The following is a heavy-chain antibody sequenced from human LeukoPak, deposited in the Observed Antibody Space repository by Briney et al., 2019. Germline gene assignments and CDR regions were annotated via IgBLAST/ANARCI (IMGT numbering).Heavy chain of an antibody. CDR2: IIPIFGTA. CDR1: GGTFSSYA. D-gene: IGHD5-12*01. CDR3: ARENVGYSGYSQGSLPSLYYYYGMDV. V-gene: IGHV1-69*01. Sequence: VKVSCKASGGTFSSYAISWVRQAPGQGLEWMGGIIPIFGTANYAQKFQGRVTITADESTSTAYMELSSLRSEDTAVCYCARENVGYSGYSQGSLPSLYYYYGMDVWGKGTTVTVSS. J-gene: IGHJ6*04.